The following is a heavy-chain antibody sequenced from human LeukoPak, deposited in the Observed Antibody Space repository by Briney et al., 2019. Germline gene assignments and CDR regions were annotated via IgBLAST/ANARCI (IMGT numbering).Heavy chain of an antibody. CDR2: ISGGGGST. V-gene: IGHV3-23*01. J-gene: IGHJ3*02. D-gene: IGHD2-2*01. CDR3: AKSDVVVPAARRVWGAFDI. Sequence: GGSLRLSCAASGFTFSSYAMSWVRQAPGKGLEWVSSISGGGGSTYYADSMEGRFTISRDNSKNTLYLQMNSLRAEDKAVYYCAKSDVVVPAARRVWGAFDIWGQGTMVTVSS. CDR1: GFTFSSYA.